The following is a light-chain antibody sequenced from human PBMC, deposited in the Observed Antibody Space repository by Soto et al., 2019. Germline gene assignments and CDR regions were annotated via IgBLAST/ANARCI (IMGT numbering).Light chain of an antibody. J-gene: IGKJ4*01. Sequence: EIVMTQSPATLSVSPGEGATLSFRASQSLRNNLAWYQQKPSHAPRLLIYSASTRVTGIPARFSGSWSGTEFTLSISSLQSEDFAVYYCQQYNAWPITFGGGTKVETK. CDR2: SAS. CDR1: QSLRNN. V-gene: IGKV3-15*01. CDR3: QQYNAWPIT.